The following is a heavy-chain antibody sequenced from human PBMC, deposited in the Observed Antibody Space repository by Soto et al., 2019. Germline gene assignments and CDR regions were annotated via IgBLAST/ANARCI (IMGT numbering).Heavy chain of an antibody. V-gene: IGHV1-2*02. Sequence: QAQLVQSGAEVKTPGASVRVSCKASGYTFTGYYIHWVREAPGQGLEWMGWINPQTGGTSYAQKFQGRVTLSRDTSINTAYLELSRLRFDDAAVYFCARERYQVISDGMDVWGQGTTVTVSS. D-gene: IGHD2-2*01. CDR2: INPQTGGT. J-gene: IGHJ6*02. CDR3: ARERYQVISDGMDV. CDR1: GYTFTGYY.